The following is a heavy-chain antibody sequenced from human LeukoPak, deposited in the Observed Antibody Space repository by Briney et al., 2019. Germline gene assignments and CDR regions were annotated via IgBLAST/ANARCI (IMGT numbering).Heavy chain of an antibody. D-gene: IGHD6-13*01. CDR2: IIPIFGTA. V-gene: IGHV1-69*13. Sequence: SVKVSCKASGGTFSSYAISWVRQAPGQGLEWMGGIIPIFGTANYAQKFQGRVTITADESTSTAYMELSSLRSEDTAVYYCARAILPLAAAVGYYFDYWGQGTLVTVSS. CDR3: ARAILPLAAAVGYYFDY. CDR1: GGTFSSYA. J-gene: IGHJ4*02.